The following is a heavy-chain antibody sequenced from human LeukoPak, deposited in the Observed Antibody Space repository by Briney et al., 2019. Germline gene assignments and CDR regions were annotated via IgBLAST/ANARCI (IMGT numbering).Heavy chain of an antibody. Sequence: SETLSLTCTVSGGSISSYYWSWIRQPPGKGLEWIGYIYYSGSTNYNPSLKSRVTISVDTSKNQFSLKLSSVTAADTAVYYCARRHYDFWSGQSANWFDPWGQGTLVTVSS. CDR1: GGSISSYY. V-gene: IGHV4-59*01. CDR2: IYYSGST. D-gene: IGHD3-3*01. CDR3: ARRHYDFWSGQSANWFDP. J-gene: IGHJ5*02.